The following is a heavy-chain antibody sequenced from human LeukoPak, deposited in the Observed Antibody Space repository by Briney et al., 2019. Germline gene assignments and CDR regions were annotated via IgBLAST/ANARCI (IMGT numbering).Heavy chain of an antibody. V-gene: IGHV3-64*01. Sequence: GGSLRLSCAASGFTFSSYAMHWVRQAPGKGLEYVSGISSNGGSTYYANSVKGRFTISRDNSKNTLYLQMGSLRAEDMAVYYCARLHGSGSYYSFDIWGQGTMVTVSS. CDR2: ISSNGGST. CDR3: ARLHGSGSYYSFDI. D-gene: IGHD3-10*01. CDR1: GFTFSSYA. J-gene: IGHJ3*02.